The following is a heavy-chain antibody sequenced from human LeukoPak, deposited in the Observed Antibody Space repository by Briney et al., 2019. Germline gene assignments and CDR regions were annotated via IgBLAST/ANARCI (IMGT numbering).Heavy chain of an antibody. CDR1: GFTFSDYY. D-gene: IGHD3-10*01. Sequence: GGSLRLSCAASGFTFSDYYMSWVRQAPGKGLEWVSYISSSISYTNYADSVKGRFTISTDNAKNSLYLQMNSLRAEDTAVYYCARTMAPLLWFGEGYFDYWGQGTLVTVSS. CDR3: ARTMAPLLWFGEGYFDY. V-gene: IGHV3-11*06. J-gene: IGHJ4*02. CDR2: ISSSISYT.